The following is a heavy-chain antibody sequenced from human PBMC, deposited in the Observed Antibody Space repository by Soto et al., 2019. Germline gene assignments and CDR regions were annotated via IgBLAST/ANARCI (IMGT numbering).Heavy chain of an antibody. CDR2: IIPIFGTA. D-gene: IGHD4-4*01. V-gene: IGHV1-69*13. CDR3: ARAQATVTTVRNLWFDP. Sequence: SVKVSCKASGGTFSSYAISWVRQAPGQGLEWMGGIIPIFGTANYAQKFQGRVTITADESTSTAYMELSSLRSEDTAVYYCARAQATVTTVRNLWFDPWGQGTLVTVSS. CDR1: GGTFSSYA. J-gene: IGHJ5*02.